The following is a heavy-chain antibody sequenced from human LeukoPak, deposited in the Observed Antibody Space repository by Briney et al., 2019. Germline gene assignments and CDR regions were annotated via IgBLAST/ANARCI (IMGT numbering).Heavy chain of an antibody. Sequence: GGSLRLSCAVSGFTFSNYAMHWVRQAPGKGLEWVAVISYDGSNKYYADSVKGRFTISRDNSKNTLYLQMNSLRAEDTAVYYCAKDRRSDILSIPDPWGQGTLVTVSS. D-gene: IGHD3-9*01. CDR2: ISYDGSNK. CDR1: GFTFSNYA. V-gene: IGHV3-30*04. CDR3: AKDRRSDILSIPDP. J-gene: IGHJ5*02.